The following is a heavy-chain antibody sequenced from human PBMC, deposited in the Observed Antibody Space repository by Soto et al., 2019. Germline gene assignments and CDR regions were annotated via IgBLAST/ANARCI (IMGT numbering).Heavy chain of an antibody. CDR2: IDYSGST. D-gene: IGHD3-10*01. V-gene: IGHV4-59*01. Sequence: SETLSLTCTVSGGSISSYQWNWIRQPPGKGLEWIGYIDYSGSTNYNPSLKSRVTISVDTSKNQFSLKLSSVTAADTAVYYCARDFNYGSGSLPYHYGMDVWGQGTTVTVSS. J-gene: IGHJ6*02. CDR1: GGSISSYQ. CDR3: ARDFNYGSGSLPYHYGMDV.